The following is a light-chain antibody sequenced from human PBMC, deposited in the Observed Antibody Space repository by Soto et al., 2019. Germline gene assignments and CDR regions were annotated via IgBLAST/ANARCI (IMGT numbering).Light chain of an antibody. V-gene: IGKV3-15*01. CDR2: GAS. J-gene: IGKJ5*01. CDR3: QQRSNWPPTVT. Sequence: EIVMTQSRATLSVSPGERATLSCRASQRVSNDFAWYQQKPGQAPRLLIYGASTRATGIPARFSGSGSGTEFTLTISSLEPEDFAVYYCQQRSNWPPTVTFGQGTRLEIK. CDR1: QRVSND.